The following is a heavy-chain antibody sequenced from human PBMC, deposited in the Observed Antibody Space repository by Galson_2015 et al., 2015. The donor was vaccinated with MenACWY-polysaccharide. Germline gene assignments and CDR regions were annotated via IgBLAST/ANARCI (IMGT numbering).Heavy chain of an antibody. CDR2: VSASGGST. CDR3: AKDTGPGEYAYSWGTFDI. J-gene: IGHJ3*02. CDR1: GFTFSSYA. V-gene: IGHV3-23*01. D-gene: IGHD3-10*01. Sequence: SLRLSCAASGFTFSSYAMSWVRQAPGKGLEWVSGVSASGGSTVYTDSAKGRFTMSRDNSKRSLYLQMNSLRAEDTAVYYCAKDTGPGEYAYSWGTFDIGGRGTMSPSLQ.